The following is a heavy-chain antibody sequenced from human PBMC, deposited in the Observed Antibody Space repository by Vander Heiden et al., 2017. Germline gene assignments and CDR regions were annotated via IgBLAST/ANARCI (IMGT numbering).Heavy chain of an antibody. V-gene: IGHV3-21*01. Sequence: EVQLVESGGGLVKPGGSLRLSYAASGFPFSRYSMNWVRQAPGKGLEWVSSISSSSSYIYYADSVKGRFTISRDNAKNSLYLQMNSLRAEDTAVYYCARDLRELWLPPYGMDVWGQGTTVTVSS. D-gene: IGHD6-19*01. J-gene: IGHJ6*02. CDR2: ISSSSSYI. CDR1: GFPFSRYS. CDR3: ARDLRELWLPPYGMDV.